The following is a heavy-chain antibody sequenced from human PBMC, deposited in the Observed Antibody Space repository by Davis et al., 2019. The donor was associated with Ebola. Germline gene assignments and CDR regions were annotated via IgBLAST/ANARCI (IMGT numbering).Heavy chain of an antibody. V-gene: IGHV3-23*01. Sequence: GESLKISCAASGFTFSSYAMSWVRQAPGKGLEWVSAISGSGGSTYYADSVKGRFTISRDNSKNTLYLQMNGLRAEDTAVYYCARLGVRGVIHTDYWGQGTLVTVSS. D-gene: IGHD3-10*01. CDR2: ISGSGGST. CDR1: GFTFSSYA. J-gene: IGHJ4*02. CDR3: ARLGVRGVIHTDY.